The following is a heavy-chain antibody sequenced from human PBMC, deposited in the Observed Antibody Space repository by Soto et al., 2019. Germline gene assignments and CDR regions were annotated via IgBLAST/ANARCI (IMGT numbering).Heavy chain of an antibody. CDR3: ARSRDSSGYYYFHY. CDR1: GGSISSGGYY. Sequence: HVQLQESGPGLVKPSQTLSLTCTVSGGSISSGGYYWSWIRQHPGKGLEWIGYIYYSGSTYYNPSLKSRVSISVDTSKNQFSLKLSSVTAADTAVYYCARSRDSSGYYYFHYWGQGTLVTVSS. CDR2: IYYSGST. D-gene: IGHD3-22*01. V-gene: IGHV4-31*03. J-gene: IGHJ4*02.